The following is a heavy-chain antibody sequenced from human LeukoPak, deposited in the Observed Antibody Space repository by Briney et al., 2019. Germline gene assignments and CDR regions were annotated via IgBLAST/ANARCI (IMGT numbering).Heavy chain of an antibody. CDR2: INPSGGST. Sequence: GASVKVSCKASGYTFTSYYMHWVRQAPGQGLEWMGIINPSGGSTSYAQKFQGRVTMTSDTSTSTVYMELSSLRSEDTAVYYCARDPSPDSSGFRAEYFQHWGQGSLVTVSS. D-gene: IGHD3-22*01. CDR3: ARDPSPDSSGFRAEYFQH. V-gene: IGHV1-46*01. CDR1: GYTFTSYY. J-gene: IGHJ1*01.